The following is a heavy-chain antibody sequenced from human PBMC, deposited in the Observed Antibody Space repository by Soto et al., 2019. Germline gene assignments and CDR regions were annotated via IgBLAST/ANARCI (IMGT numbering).Heavy chain of an antibody. CDR2: INHSGST. D-gene: IGHD3-16*01. J-gene: IGHJ4*02. V-gene: IGHV4-34*01. Sequence: SETLSLTCAVYGGSFSGYYWSWIRQPPGKGLEWIGEINHSGSTNYNPSLKSRVTISVDTSKNQFSLKLSSVTAADTAVYYCARARNLGYWGQGTLVTVSS. CDR3: ARARNLGY. CDR1: GGSFSGYY.